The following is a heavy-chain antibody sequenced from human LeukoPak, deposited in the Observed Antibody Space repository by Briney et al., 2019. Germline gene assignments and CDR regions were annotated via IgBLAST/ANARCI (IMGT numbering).Heavy chain of an antibody. CDR1: GFTFSSYS. Sequence: GGSLRLSCAASGFTFSSYSMNWVRQAPGKGLEWVSSISSSSSYIHYADSVKGRFTISRDNAKNSLYLQMNSLRAEDTAVYYCAREGELLHIDYWGQGTLVTVSS. CDR3: AREGELLHIDY. CDR2: ISSSSSYI. J-gene: IGHJ4*02. V-gene: IGHV3-21*01. D-gene: IGHD1-26*01.